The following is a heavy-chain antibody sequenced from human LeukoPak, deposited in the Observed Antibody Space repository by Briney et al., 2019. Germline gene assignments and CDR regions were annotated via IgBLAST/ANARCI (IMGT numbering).Heavy chain of an antibody. Sequence: GASVKVSCKASEYTFTVYYMHWVRQAPGQGLEWMGWINPNSGDTNYAQNFQGRVTMTRDTSISTAYMELTRLRSDDTALYYCARDSSTAYYGSGSSYLLDHWGQGTLVTVSS. J-gene: IGHJ4*02. CDR2: INPNSGDT. D-gene: IGHD3-10*01. V-gene: IGHV1-2*02. CDR3: ARDSSTAYYGSGSSYLLDH. CDR1: EYTFTVYY.